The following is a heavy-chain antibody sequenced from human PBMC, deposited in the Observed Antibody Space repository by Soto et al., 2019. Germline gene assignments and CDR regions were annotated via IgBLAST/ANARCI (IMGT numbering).Heavy chain of an antibody. CDR2: VNQDGSEK. V-gene: IGHV3-7*04. Sequence: EVQLVESGGDLVQPGGSLRLSCVVSAITFRTYWMNWVRQAPGKGPEWVANVNQDGSEKNYVGSVKGRFTISRDNAKNSLYLQMKDRRGETTAIYFCAGGSARTGEYWGQGTVVTVSS. J-gene: IGHJ4*02. CDR1: AITFRTYW. D-gene: IGHD3-16*01. CDR3: AGGSARTGEY.